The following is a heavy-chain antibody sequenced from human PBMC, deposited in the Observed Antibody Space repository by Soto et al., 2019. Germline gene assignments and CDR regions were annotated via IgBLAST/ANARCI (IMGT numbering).Heavy chain of an antibody. D-gene: IGHD6-13*01. Sequence: GASVQVSCKASGYTFTIYGWVRQAPGQGLEWMGWISGSNGNTNYAQKLQGRVTMTTDTSTSTAYMELRSLRSDDTAVYYCARLRAAPGSYSCDYWGQGTLVTVSS. CDR3: ARLRAAPGSYSCDY. CDR1: GYTFTIYG. V-gene: IGHV1-18*01. CDR2: ISGSNGNT. J-gene: IGHJ4*02.